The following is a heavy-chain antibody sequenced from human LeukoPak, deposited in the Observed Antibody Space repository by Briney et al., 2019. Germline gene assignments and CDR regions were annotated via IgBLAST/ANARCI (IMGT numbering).Heavy chain of an antibody. D-gene: IGHD3-10*01. CDR3: ARNNYGSGSPVYYYYMDV. J-gene: IGHJ6*03. Sequence: GGSLRLSCAASGFTFSSYSMNWVRQAPGKGLEWVSGINWNGGSTGYADSVKGRFTISRDNAKNSLYLQMNSLRAEDTALYYCARNNYGSGSPVYYYYMDVWGKGTTVTVSS. CDR1: GFTFSSYS. CDR2: INWNGGST. V-gene: IGHV3-20*04.